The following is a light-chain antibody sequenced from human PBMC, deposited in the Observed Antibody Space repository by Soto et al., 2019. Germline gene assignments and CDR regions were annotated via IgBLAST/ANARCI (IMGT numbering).Light chain of an antibody. CDR1: NSNIGNNY. J-gene: IGLJ3*02. Sequence: QSVLTQPSSAAASTGQRVTISCSGTNSNIGNNYVYWYRQLPGTAPKLLIYRDDQRPSGVPDRFSGSKSGTSASLAISGLRSEDEADYYCAAWDDSLSGPVFGGGTKLTVL. V-gene: IGLV1-47*01. CDR2: RDD. CDR3: AAWDDSLSGPV.